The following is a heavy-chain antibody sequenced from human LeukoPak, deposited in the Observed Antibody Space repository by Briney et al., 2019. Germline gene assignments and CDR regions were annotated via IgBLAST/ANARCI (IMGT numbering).Heavy chain of an antibody. V-gene: IGHV3-48*04. CDR1: GFIFSSYS. CDR3: ARDMTTHIDY. D-gene: IGHD4-11*01. J-gene: IGHJ4*02. CDR2: IRSSSSTI. Sequence: GGSLRLSCAASGFIFSSYSMNWVRQAPGKGLEWVSYIRSSSSTIYYADSVKGRFTISRDNAKNSLYLQMNSLRAEDTAVYYRARDMTTHIDYWGQGTLVTVSS.